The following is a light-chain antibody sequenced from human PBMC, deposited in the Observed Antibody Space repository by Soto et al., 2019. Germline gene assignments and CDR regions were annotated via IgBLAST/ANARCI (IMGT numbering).Light chain of an antibody. V-gene: IGLV2-11*01. Sequence: QSALTQPRSVSGSPGQSVTISCTGTSSDVGDYDYVSWSQQHPGKAPKLMIYDVTKRPSGVPDRFSGSKSGNTASLTISGLQAEDEADYYCCSYAGSYTWVFGGGTKLTVL. J-gene: IGLJ3*02. CDR3: CSYAGSYTWV. CDR2: DVT. CDR1: SSDVGDYDY.